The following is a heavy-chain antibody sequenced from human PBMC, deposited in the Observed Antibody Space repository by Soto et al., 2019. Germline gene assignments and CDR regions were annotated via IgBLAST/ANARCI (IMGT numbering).Heavy chain of an antibody. J-gene: IGHJ4*02. CDR3: AKYMLFGVVTV. CDR1: GFTYEDYA. D-gene: IGHD3-3*01. CDR2: ISWNSDTI. V-gene: IGHV3-9*01. Sequence: EEQVVESGGDLVQPGRSLRLSCAASGFTYEDYAMHWVRQVPGKGLEWVSGISWNSDTIEYADSVKGRFTISRDNAKNSLHLQMNSLRAEDKASYFCAKYMLFGVVTVWGQGTLVTVSS.